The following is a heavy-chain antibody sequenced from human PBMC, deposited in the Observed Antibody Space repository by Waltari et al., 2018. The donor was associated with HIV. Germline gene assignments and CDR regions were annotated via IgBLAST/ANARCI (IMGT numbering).Heavy chain of an antibody. CDR1: GYTFTSYG. V-gene: IGHV1-18*01. CDR3: ARVGCSSVSCYSGWFDP. D-gene: IGHD2-2*01. J-gene: IGHJ5*02. Sequence: AQLAQSGAEVKKPGASVKVSCKASGYTFTSYGISWVRQAPGQGLEWLGWISAYNGNTNYAQKLQGRVTMTTDTSTSTAYMELRSLRSDDTAVYYCARVGCSSVSCYSGWFDPWGQGTLVTVSS. CDR2: ISAYNGNT.